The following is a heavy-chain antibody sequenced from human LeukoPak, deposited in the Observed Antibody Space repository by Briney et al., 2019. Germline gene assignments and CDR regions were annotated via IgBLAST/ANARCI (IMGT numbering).Heavy chain of an antibody. CDR1: GFTFDDYA. D-gene: IGHD6-19*01. V-gene: IGHV3-9*01. J-gene: IGHJ4*02. CDR2: ISWNSGSI. Sequence: PGGSLRLSCAASGFTFDDYAMHWVRQAPGKGLEWVSGISWNSGSIGHADSVKGRFTISRDNAKNSLYLQMNSLRAEDTALYYCAKALTEYSSGWYLYYFDYWGQGTLVTVSS. CDR3: AKALTEYSSGWYLYYFDY.